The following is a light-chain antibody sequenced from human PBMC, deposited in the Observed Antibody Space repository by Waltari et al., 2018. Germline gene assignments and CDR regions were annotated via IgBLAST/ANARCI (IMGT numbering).Light chain of an antibody. J-gene: IGLJ2*01. CDR3: PSTATGGTLVV. V-gene: IGLV3-25*03. CDR1: ALPKHY. CDR2: HDT. Sequence: YVLTQPPSVSVSPGQTARSTCSGDALPKHYGYWYQKKPAHAPVLVLSHDTRRTSEIPKLISGSTSGTKSILTITGVRAEDEADYYCPSTATGGTLVVFGGGTKLTVL.